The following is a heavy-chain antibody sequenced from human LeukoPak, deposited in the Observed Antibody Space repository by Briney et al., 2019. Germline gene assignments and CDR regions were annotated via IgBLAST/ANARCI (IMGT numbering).Heavy chain of an antibody. CDR3: ARGREQLGDIDY. CDR2: IYYSGST. J-gene: IGHJ4*02. D-gene: IGHD6-6*01. Sequence: PSETLSLTCTVSGGSISSYYWSWIRQPPGKGLEWIGYIYYSGSTNYNPSLKSRVTISVDTSKNQFSLKLSSVTAADTAVYYCARGREQLGDIDYWGQGTLVTVSS. V-gene: IGHV4-59*01. CDR1: GGSISSYY.